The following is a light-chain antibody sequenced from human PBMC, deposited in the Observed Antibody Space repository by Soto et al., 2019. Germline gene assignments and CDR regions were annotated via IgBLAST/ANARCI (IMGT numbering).Light chain of an antibody. CDR1: SSDVGGYKF. CDR3: SSYAGSNNFVL. CDR2: EVS. Sequence: QSALTQPPSASGSPGQSVTISCTGTSSDVGGYKFVSWYQQHPGKAPKLMIYEVSKRPSGVPDRFSGSKSGNTASLTVSGLQAEDEADYYCSSYAGSNNFVLFGGGTQLTVL. J-gene: IGLJ2*01. V-gene: IGLV2-8*01.